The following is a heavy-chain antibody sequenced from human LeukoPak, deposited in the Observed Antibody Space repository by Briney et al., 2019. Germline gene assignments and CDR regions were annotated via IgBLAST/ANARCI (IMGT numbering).Heavy chain of an antibody. Sequence: GGSLRLSCAASGFTFSNYVMSWVRQTPGKGLEWVSGISGSGGYRNYADSVRGRFTISRDNSKNTLYLQMNSLRAEDTAVYYCAKFWSGYYLDYYYYMDVWGKGTTVTVSS. D-gene: IGHD3-3*01. CDR3: AKFWSGYYLDYYYYMDV. J-gene: IGHJ6*03. V-gene: IGHV3-23*01. CDR1: GFTFSNYV. CDR2: ISGSGGYR.